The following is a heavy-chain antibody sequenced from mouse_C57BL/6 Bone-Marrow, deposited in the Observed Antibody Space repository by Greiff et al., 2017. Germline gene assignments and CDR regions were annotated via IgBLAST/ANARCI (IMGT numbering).Heavy chain of an antibody. D-gene: IGHD4-1*01. J-gene: IGHJ3*01. V-gene: IGHV5-12*01. Sequence: EVKLMESGGGLVQPGGSLKLSCAASGFTFSDYYMYWVRQTPEKRLEWVAYISNGGGSTYYPETVKGRFTISRDNAKNTLYLQMSRLKSEDTAMYYCARLWVFAYWGQGTLVTVSA. CDR1: GFTFSDYY. CDR3: ARLWVFAY. CDR2: ISNGGGST.